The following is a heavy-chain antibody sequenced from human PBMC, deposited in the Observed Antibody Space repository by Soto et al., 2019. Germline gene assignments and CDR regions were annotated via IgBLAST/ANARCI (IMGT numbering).Heavy chain of an antibody. J-gene: IGHJ6*02. D-gene: IGHD2-2*01. CDR2: IKSKGDGGTT. CDR1: GFIFNNAW. Sequence: GGSMRLSCEASGFIFNNAWMNWVRQSPGKGLEWVGHIKSKGDGGTTGYAAPVKGRFIISRDDSKKTLYLQMDSLKTEDTAVYYCTTACGTTCYWSYYGMDVWGQGTTVTVSS. V-gene: IGHV3-15*01. CDR3: TTACGTTCYWSYYGMDV.